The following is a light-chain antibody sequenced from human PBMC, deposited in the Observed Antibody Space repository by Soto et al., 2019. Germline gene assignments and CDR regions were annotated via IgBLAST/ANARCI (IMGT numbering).Light chain of an antibody. CDR2: GAS. CDR1: QSVSSN. V-gene: IGKV3-15*01. CDR3: QQYNNWPQT. Sequence: EIVMTQSPATLSVSPGERATLSCRASQSVSSNLAWYQQKPGQAPRLLINGASTRATGVPARFSGWGSGTEFTLTINSLQSEDFAVYYCQQYNNWPQTFGQGTKVDIK. J-gene: IGKJ1*01.